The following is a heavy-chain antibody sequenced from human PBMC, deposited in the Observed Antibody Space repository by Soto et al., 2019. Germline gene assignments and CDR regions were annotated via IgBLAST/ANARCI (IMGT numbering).Heavy chain of an antibody. CDR3: ARQRRCVYWFAP. CDR2: IYYSGTT. Sequence: SETLSLTCSVSGGSINSDDHYWTWIRQPPGKGLEWIGSIYYSGTTNYNPSLKSRITVSIDTSNNQFSLNLTSVTAADTALYYCARQRRCVYWFAPWGQGTPVIVSS. J-gene: IGHJ5*02. V-gene: IGHV4-30-4*01. CDR1: GGSINSDDHY.